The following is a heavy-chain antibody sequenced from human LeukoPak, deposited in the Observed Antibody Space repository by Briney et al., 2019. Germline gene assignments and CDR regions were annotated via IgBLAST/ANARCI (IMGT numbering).Heavy chain of an antibody. CDR2: IKRRTDGGTT. Sequence: GGSLRLSCAASGFTFSNAWMTWVRQAPGRGLEWVGRIKRRTDGGTTDYAAPVKGRFTISRDDSKNTLYLQMNSLKTEDTAVYYCSTVRYCTTDVCYTPFDYWGQGTLVTVSS. V-gene: IGHV3-15*01. CDR3: STVRYCTTDVCYTPFDY. J-gene: IGHJ4*02. D-gene: IGHD2-8*01. CDR1: GFTFSNAW.